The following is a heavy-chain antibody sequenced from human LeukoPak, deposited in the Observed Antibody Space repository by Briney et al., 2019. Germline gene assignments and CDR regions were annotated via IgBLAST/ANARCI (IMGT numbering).Heavy chain of an antibody. J-gene: IGHJ4*02. D-gene: IGHD5-18*01. Sequence: ASVKVSCKASGGTFSSYAMSWVRQAPGQGLEWMGRINPNRGGTNYAQKFQGRVTMTRDTSISTAYMELSRLRSDDTAVYYCARHARRGYSYGYPDYWGQGTLVTVSS. CDR2: INPNRGGT. CDR3: ARHARRGYSYGYPDY. CDR1: GGTFSSYA. V-gene: IGHV1-2*06.